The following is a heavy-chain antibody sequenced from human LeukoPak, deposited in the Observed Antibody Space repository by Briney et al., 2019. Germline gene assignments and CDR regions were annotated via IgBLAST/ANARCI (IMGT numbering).Heavy chain of an antibody. Sequence: GGSLRLSCAASGFTFSSYAMSWVRQAPGKGLEWVSAISGSGGSTYYADSVKGRFTISRDNSKNTLYLQMNSLRAGDTAVYYCARERNIATRPLDYWGQGTLLTVSS. CDR1: GFTFSSYA. V-gene: IGHV3-23*01. J-gene: IGHJ4*02. CDR2: ISGSGGST. CDR3: ARERNIATRPLDY. D-gene: IGHD6-6*01.